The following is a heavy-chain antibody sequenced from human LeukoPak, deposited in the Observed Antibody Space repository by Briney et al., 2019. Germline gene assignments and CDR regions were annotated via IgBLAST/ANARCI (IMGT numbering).Heavy chain of an antibody. V-gene: IGHV3-23*01. CDR3: AKDTPHYYGSGSYWDY. CDR1: GFPFLNYA. Sequence: GGSLRLSCAASGFPFLNYAMTWVRQAPGKGLEWVSSISGSGESTYYADSVKGRFTISRDNSKKTLYLQMNSLGAEETAVYYCAKDTPHYYGSGSYWDYWGQGTLVTVSS. J-gene: IGHJ4*02. CDR2: ISGSGEST. D-gene: IGHD3-10*01.